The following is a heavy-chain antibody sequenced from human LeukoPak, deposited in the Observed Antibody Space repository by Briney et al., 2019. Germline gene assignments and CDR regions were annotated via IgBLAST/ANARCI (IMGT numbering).Heavy chain of an antibody. J-gene: IGHJ5*02. Sequence: SETLSLTRTVSGGSISSYYWSWIRQPAGKGLEWIGRIYTSGSTNYNPSLKSRVTMSVDTSKNQFSLKLSSVTAADTAVYYCARDVVPAAMMNWFDPWGQGTLVTVSS. D-gene: IGHD2-2*01. V-gene: IGHV4-4*07. CDR3: ARDVVPAAMMNWFDP. CDR1: GGSISSYY. CDR2: IYTSGST.